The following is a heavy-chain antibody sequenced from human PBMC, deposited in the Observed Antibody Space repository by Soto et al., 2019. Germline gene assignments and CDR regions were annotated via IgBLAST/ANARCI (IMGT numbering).Heavy chain of an antibody. V-gene: IGHV3-74*01. Sequence: EVQLVESGGALVQPGGSLRLSCAASGITLSDYWMHWVRQVPGKGLVWVSRINNEGSGTSYADFVKGRFTISRDNAKNTVYLQMNSLSADDTAVYYCATLQLAGPDYWGQGTLVTVSS. CDR2: INNEGSGT. CDR1: GITLSDYW. J-gene: IGHJ4*02. CDR3: ATLQLAGPDY.